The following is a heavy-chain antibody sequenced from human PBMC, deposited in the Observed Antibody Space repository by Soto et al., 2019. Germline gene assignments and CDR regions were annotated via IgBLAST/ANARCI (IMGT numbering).Heavy chain of an antibody. J-gene: IGHJ4*02. CDR3: ARGPSYSDSYFDY. CDR1: GFIFNRYG. V-gene: IGHV3-30*03. D-gene: IGHD4-17*01. Sequence: PGGSLRLSCAASGFIFNRYGMHWVRQAPGKGLEWVAVISYDGRNKYYADSVEGRFTISRDNSKNTVYLQMNSLRLEDTAVYYCARGPSYSDSYFDYWGQGTLVTVSS. CDR2: ISYDGRNK.